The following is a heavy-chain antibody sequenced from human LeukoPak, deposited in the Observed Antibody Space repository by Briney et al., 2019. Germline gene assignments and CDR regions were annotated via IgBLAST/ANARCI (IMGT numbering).Heavy chain of an antibody. V-gene: IGHV1-69*05. CDR3: AREPYCSSTSCYAFDI. CDR2: IIPIFGTA. J-gene: IGHJ3*02. Sequence: SVKVSCKASGGTFSSYAISWVRQAPGQGLEWMGRIIPIFGTANYAQKFQGRVTITTDESTSTAYMELSSLRSEDTAVYYCAREPYCSSTSCYAFDIWGQRTMVTVSS. CDR1: GGTFSSYA. D-gene: IGHD2-2*01.